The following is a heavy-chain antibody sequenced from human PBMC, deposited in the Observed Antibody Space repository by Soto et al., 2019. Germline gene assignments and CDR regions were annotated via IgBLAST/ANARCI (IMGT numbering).Heavy chain of an antibody. D-gene: IGHD3-10*01. J-gene: IGHJ6*02. V-gene: IGHV3-23*01. CDR1: GFTFSDYA. Sequence: PGGSLRLSCLASGFTFSDYAMTWVRHVPGRGLEWVSSLNVAGGSTYYADSVRGRFTISRDNSQNTLFLQMNRLTVDDTAIYYCAAPRDEYGSGISWFTYGMDVWGQGTTVTVSS. CDR2: LNVAGGST. CDR3: AAPRDEYGSGISWFTYGMDV.